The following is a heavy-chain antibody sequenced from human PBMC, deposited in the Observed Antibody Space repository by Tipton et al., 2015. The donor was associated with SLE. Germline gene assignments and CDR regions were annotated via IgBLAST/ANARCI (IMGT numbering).Heavy chain of an antibody. Sequence: SLRLSCAASGFTFSSYAMHWVRQAPGKGLEWVAVISYDGSNKCYADSVKGRFTISRDNSKNTLYLQMNSLRAEDTAVYYCARVIAAPPYGMDVWGQGTAVTVSS. CDR3: ARVIAAPPYGMDV. CDR2: ISYDGSNK. J-gene: IGHJ6*02. V-gene: IGHV3-30*04. D-gene: IGHD6-13*01. CDR1: GFTFSSYA.